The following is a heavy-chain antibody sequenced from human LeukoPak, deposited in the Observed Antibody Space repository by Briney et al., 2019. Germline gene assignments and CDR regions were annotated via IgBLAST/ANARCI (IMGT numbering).Heavy chain of an antibody. CDR3: ARDTRRRCSSTSCYSPYYYYMDV. D-gene: IGHD2-2*02. CDR2: ISSSSSYI. CDR1: GFTFSSYS. J-gene: IGHJ6*03. V-gene: IGHV3-21*01. Sequence: PGGSLRLSRAASGFTFSSYSMNWVRQAPGKGLEWVSSISSSSSYIYYADSVKGRFTISRDNAKNSLYLQMNSLRAEDTAVYYCARDTRRRCSSTSCYSPYYYYMDVWGKGTTVTVSS.